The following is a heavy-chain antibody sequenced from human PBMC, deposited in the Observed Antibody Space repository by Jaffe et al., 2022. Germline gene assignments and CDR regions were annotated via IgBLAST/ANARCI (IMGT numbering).Heavy chain of an antibody. CDR1: GYSISSGYY. Sequence: QVQLQESGPGLVKPSETLSLTCAVSGYSISSGYYWGWIRQPPGKGLEWIGSIYHSGSTYYNPSLKSRVTISVDTSKNQFSLKLSSVTAADTAVYYCARKTGLYYGSGRRWFDPWGQGTLVTVSS. CDR3: ARKTGLYYGSGRRWFDP. J-gene: IGHJ5*02. V-gene: IGHV4-38-2*01. D-gene: IGHD3-10*01. CDR2: IYHSGST.